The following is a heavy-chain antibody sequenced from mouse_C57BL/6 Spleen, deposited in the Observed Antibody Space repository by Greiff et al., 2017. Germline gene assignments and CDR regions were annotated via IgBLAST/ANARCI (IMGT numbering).Heavy chain of an antibody. D-gene: IGHD3-1*01. CDR2: IYPCDSET. J-gene: IGHJ4*01. Sequence: VQLQQSGAELVRPGASVKLSCKASGYTFTSYRMYWVKQSPGKSLEWIGNIYPCDSETNYNEKFKGKATLTVDKSSSTAYLQLSRLTSEDSAVYYCARWGYDSTYYDMDYWGQGTTVTVSS. CDR1: GYTFTSYR. V-gene: IGHV1-61*01. CDR3: ARWGYDSTYYDMDY.